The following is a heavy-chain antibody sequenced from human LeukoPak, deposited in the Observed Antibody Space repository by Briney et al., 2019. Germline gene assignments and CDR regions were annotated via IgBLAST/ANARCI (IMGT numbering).Heavy chain of an antibody. V-gene: IGHV3-20*04. CDR2: INWNGGST. J-gene: IGHJ4*02. Sequence: GGSLRLSCAASGFTFDDYGMSWVRQAPGKGLEWVSGINWNGGSTGYADPVKGRFTISRDNAKNSLYLQMNSLRAEDTAVYYCARDDGDPSPFDYWGQGTLVTVSS. CDR3: ARDDGDPSPFDY. CDR1: GFTFDDYG. D-gene: IGHD4-17*01.